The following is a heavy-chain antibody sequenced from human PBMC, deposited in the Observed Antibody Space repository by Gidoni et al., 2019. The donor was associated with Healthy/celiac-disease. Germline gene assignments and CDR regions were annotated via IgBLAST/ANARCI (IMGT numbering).Heavy chain of an antibody. CDR1: GASFSAYS. D-gene: IGHD1-7*01. Sequence: QVQLQQWGAGLLKPSETLSLTCAVYGASFSAYSWGWSRQPPGKGREWIGKINHGGSTNYNPARKSRVTIAVDTSKNQFSRKRSTVTAADTAVYYCARRGTSLRRPNSNGFDPWGQGTLVTVSS. CDR3: ARRGTSLRRPNSNGFDP. J-gene: IGHJ5*02. V-gene: IGHV4-34*01. CDR2: INHGGST.